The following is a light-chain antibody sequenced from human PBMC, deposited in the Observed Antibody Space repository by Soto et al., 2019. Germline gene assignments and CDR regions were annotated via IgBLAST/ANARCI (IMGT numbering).Light chain of an antibody. Sequence: QSALTQPPSASGSPGQSGTISCTGTSIDVGGHNYVSWYQQRPGKAPKLIIYEVTQRPSGVSDRFSGSKSGNTATLTVSGLQAEDEADYHCSSYAGINTLVFGGGTQLTVL. CDR2: EVT. CDR3: SSYAGINTLV. V-gene: IGLV2-8*01. J-gene: IGLJ2*01. CDR1: SIDVGGHNY.